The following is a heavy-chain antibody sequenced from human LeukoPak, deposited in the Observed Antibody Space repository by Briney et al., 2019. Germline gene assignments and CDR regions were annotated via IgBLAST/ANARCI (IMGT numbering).Heavy chain of an antibody. J-gene: IGHJ4*02. CDR3: ANWAGAPADYFSGPLDY. Sequence: ASVKVSCKTSEYSLTQYPIHWVRQAPGQRLEWMGWINTVSGNTRYSQNFQGRVTITRDTSGSTAYMELSYLKSEDTAIYYCANWAGAPADYFSGPLDYWGQDTLVTVSS. CDR1: EYSLTQYP. D-gene: IGHD3-3*01. V-gene: IGHV1-3*04. CDR2: INTVSGNT.